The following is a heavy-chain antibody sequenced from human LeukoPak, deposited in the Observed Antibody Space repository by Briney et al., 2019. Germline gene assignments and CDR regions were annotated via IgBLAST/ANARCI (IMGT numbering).Heavy chain of an antibody. J-gene: IGHJ4*02. CDR2: IWHDGSRK. CDR1: GLTFSSYG. V-gene: IGHV3-33*01. Sequence: GGSLRLSGAGSGLTFSSYGFHGVRQAAGRGLEGVAVIWHDGSRKYYGDSVKGRFTISRDDSKNTLYLEMNSPRVEDTAVYYCATARGISPDSWGQATLVTVYS. CDR3: ATARGISPDS. D-gene: IGHD2-15*01.